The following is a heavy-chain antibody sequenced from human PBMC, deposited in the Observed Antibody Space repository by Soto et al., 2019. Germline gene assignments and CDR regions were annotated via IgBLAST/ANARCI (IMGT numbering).Heavy chain of an antibody. D-gene: IGHD3-9*01. Sequence: GGSLRLSCAASGFTLSSYAMSWVRQAPGKGLEWVSAISGSGGSTYYADSVKGRFTISRDNSKNTLFLQMNNLRAEDTAVYYCARVTTFYDILTSSYALNYFDYWGQGTRVTVSS. V-gene: IGHV3-23*01. CDR3: ARVTTFYDILTSSYALNYFDY. CDR1: GFTLSSYA. CDR2: ISGSGGST. J-gene: IGHJ4*02.